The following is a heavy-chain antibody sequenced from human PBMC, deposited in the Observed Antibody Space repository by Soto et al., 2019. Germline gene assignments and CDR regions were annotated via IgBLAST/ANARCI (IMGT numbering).Heavy chain of an antibody. CDR3: AKDFKGMYYYIDV. V-gene: IGHV3-9*01. CDR2: ISWNSGSI. Sequence: GGSLRLSCAASGFTFDDYAMHWVRQAPGKGLEWVSGISWNSGSIGYADSVKGRFTISRDNAKNSLYLQMNSLRAEDTALYYCAKDFKGMYYYIDVWGKGTTVTVSS. CDR1: GFTFDDYA. J-gene: IGHJ6*03.